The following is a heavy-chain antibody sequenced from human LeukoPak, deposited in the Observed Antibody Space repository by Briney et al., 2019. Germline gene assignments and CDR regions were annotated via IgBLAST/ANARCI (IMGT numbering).Heavy chain of an antibody. CDR3: AREKNLDMVRENWFDP. CDR2: ISGYNGNT. CDR1: GYTFTSYG. J-gene: IGHJ5*02. Sequence: ASVKVSCKASGYTFTSYGISWVRQAPGQGLEWMGWISGYNGNTNYAQKVQGRVTMTTDTSTSTAYMELRSLRSDDTAVYYCAREKNLDMVRENWFDPWGQGTLVTVSS. D-gene: IGHD3-10*01. V-gene: IGHV1-18*01.